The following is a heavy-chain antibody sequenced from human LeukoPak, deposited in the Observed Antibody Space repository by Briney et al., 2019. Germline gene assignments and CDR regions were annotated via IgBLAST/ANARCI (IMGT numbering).Heavy chain of an antibody. CDR2: ISAYNGNT. V-gene: IGHV1-18*04. CDR3: ARDRRSWVSGWYGDYYYYMDV. CDR1: GYTFTGYY. Sequence: GASVKVSCKASGYTFTGYYMHWVRQAPGQGLEWMGWISAYNGNTNYAQKLQGRVTMTTDTSTSTAYMELRSLRSDDTAVYYCARDRRSWVSGWYGDYYYYMDVWGKGTTVTISS. J-gene: IGHJ6*03. D-gene: IGHD6-19*01.